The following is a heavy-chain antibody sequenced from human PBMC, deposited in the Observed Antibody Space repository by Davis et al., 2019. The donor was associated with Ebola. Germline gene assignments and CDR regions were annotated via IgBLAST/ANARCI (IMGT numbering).Heavy chain of an antibody. D-gene: IGHD3-22*01. CDR3: ARQTYDSSAYVSPAFDY. J-gene: IGHJ4*02. V-gene: IGHV3-23*01. CDR2: ISGSIDST. Sequence: GESLKISCAASGFTFSNYAMSWVRQAPGKGLEWVSAISGSIDSTYYADSVKGRFTISRDNAKNSLYLQMNSLRAEDTAVYYCARQTYDSSAYVSPAFDYGGQGILVTVSS. CDR1: GFTFSNYA.